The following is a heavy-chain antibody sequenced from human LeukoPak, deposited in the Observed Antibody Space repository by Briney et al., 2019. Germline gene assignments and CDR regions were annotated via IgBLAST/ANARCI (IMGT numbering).Heavy chain of an antibody. CDR1: GGTFSSYA. CDR2: IIPIFGTA. J-gene: IGHJ4*02. V-gene: IGHV1-69*13. Sequence: SVEVSCRASGGTFSSYAISWVRQAPGQGLEWMGGIIPIFGTANYAQKFQGRVTITADESTSTAYMELSSLRSEDTAVYYCAREFLNLRYCSSTSCPGTFDYWGQGTLVTVSS. CDR3: AREFLNLRYCSSTSCPGTFDY. D-gene: IGHD2-2*01.